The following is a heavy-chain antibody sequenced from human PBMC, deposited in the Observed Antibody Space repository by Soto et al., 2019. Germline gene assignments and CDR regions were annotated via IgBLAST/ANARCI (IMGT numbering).Heavy chain of an antibody. Sequence: QVQLQESGPGLVKPSETLSLTCTVSGGSMNTNYWTWIRQPPGKALEWIGQIHFSGSTNYNPSLMRRVAISVDTSTNRFSLTMTSVTASDPAVYYCARVGRAWYGVFDWGQGTLVTVSS. D-gene: IGHD6-19*01. CDR3: ARVGRAWYGVFD. CDR1: GGSMNTNY. J-gene: IGHJ4*02. CDR2: IHFSGST. V-gene: IGHV4-59*01.